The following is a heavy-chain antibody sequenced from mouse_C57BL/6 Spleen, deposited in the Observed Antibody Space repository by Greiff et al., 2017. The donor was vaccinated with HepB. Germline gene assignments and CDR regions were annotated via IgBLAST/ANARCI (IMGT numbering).Heavy chain of an antibody. CDR1: GFSLTSYG. CDR2: IWSGGST. Sequence: VQLQQSGPGLVQPSQSLSITCTVSGFSLTSYGVHWVRQSPGKGLEWLGVIWSGGSTDYNAAFISRLSISKDNSKSQVFFKMNSLQADDTAIYYCARGALYYGSSPWYFDVWGTGTPVTVSS. V-gene: IGHV2-2*01. CDR3: ARGALYYGSSPWYFDV. D-gene: IGHD1-1*01. J-gene: IGHJ1*03.